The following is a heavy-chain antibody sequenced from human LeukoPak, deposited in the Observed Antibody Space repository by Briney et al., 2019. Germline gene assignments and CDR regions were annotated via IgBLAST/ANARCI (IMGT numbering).Heavy chain of an antibody. CDR2: ISGSSSTI. CDR3: ARWWVTYYDILTGIYTTSGYFDY. CDR1: GFSFSSNS. Sequence: GGSLRLSCAASGFSFSSNSMNWVRQAPGKGLEWVSYISGSSSTIYYADSVKGRFTISRDNSKNTLYLQMNSLRAEDTAVYYCARWWVTYYDILTGIYTTSGYFDYWGQGTLVTVSS. D-gene: IGHD3-9*01. J-gene: IGHJ4*02. V-gene: IGHV3-48*01.